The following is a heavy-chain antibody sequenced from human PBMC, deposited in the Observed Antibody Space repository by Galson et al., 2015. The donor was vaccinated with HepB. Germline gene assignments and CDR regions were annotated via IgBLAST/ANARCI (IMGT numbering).Heavy chain of an antibody. CDR2: IDPSDSYT. CDR3: ARHNRGYCTGARCYAGGAFDI. Sequence: QSGAEVTKPGESLRISCKGSGYNFTDYWLSWVRQMPGKGLEWMGSIDPSDSYTNYSPSFQGHVTISADKSISTAYLQWSSLRASDTAMYYCARHNRGYCTGARCYAGGAFDIWGQGTMVTVSS. D-gene: IGHD2-2*01. CDR1: GYNFTDYW. J-gene: IGHJ3*02. V-gene: IGHV5-10-1*01.